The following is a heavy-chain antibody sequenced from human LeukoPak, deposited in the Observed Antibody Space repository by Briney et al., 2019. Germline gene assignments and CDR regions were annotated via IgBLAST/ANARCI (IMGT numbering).Heavy chain of an antibody. CDR1: GFTFSSYW. CDR2: IKQDGSEK. J-gene: IGHJ6*03. CDR3: ARGPIYYYYYMDV. Sequence: GGSLRLSCSASGFTFSSYWMSWVRQTTGKGLECVANIKQDGSEKYYVDSVKGRFTISRDNTKNSLYLQMSSLRAEDTAVYYCARGPIYYYYYMDVWGKGTTVTISS. V-gene: IGHV3-7*01.